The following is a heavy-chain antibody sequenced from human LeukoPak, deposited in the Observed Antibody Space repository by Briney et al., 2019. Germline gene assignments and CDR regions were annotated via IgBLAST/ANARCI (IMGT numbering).Heavy chain of an antibody. J-gene: IGHJ5*02. CDR2: ISGDGGST. Sequence: PGGSLRLSCAVSGFTSSGDWMHWVRQAPGKGLEWVSLISGDGGSTYYADSVKGRFTISRDNSKNSLYLQMNSLRTEDTALYYCAKSVEGLGAAGYNWFDPWGQGTLVTVSS. CDR3: AKSVEGLGAAGYNWFDP. V-gene: IGHV3-43*02. D-gene: IGHD6-13*01. CDR1: GFTSSGDW.